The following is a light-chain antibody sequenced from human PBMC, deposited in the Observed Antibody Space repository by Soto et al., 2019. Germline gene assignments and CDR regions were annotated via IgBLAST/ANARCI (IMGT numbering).Light chain of an antibody. V-gene: IGKV1-39*01. Sequence: DIQMTQSPSSLSASVGDRVTITCRARQRINSYLNWYQQKPGKAPKLLIYATSTLQSGVPSRFRGSGSGTDFTLTISSLQPKDFATYYCQHSYSTPPFTFGPGTKVDIK. J-gene: IGKJ3*01. CDR2: ATS. CDR3: QHSYSTPPFT. CDR1: QRINSY.